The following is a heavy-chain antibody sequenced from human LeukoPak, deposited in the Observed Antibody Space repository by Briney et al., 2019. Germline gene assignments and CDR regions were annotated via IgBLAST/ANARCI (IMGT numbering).Heavy chain of an antibody. CDR2: IGSISRAI. CDR3: ARHAPTSSAFDY. CDR1: GFTFSSYS. J-gene: IGHJ4*02. V-gene: IGHV3-48*04. Sequence: GGSLRLSCAASGFTFSSYSMNWVRQAPGKGLEWVSYIGSISRAIYYADSVKGRFTISRDNAKNSLYLQMNSLRAEDTAVYYCARHAPTSSAFDYWGQGTLVTVSS. D-gene: IGHD6-19*01.